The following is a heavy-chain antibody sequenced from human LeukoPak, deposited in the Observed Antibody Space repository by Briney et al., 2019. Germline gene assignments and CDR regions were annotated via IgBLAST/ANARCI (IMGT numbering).Heavy chain of an antibody. V-gene: IGHV3-23*01. D-gene: IGHD3-9*01. Sequence: GGSLRLSCAASGFTFDNYRMSWVRQAPGKGLEWVSTVNADGGNTYYADSVKGRFTISRDNSKNTLCLQMNSLRAEDTAVYYCARVFLSTLLRCFDWSSDYWGQGTLVTVSS. CDR3: ARVFLSTLLRCFDWSSDY. CDR1: GFTFDNYR. CDR2: VNADGGNT. J-gene: IGHJ4*02.